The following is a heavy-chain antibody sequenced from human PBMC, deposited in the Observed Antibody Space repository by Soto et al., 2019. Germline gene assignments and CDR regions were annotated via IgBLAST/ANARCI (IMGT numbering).Heavy chain of an antibody. D-gene: IGHD1-26*01. V-gene: IGHV3-48*01. CDR3: AKDLLRHQPPRYYGMDV. Sequence: PGGSLRLSCAASGFTFSSYSMNWVRQAPGKGLEWVSYISSNSSTIYYADSVEGRFTISRDNSKNTLYLQMNSLRAEDTAVYYCAKDLLRHQPPRYYGMDVWGQGTTVTVSS. CDR2: ISSNSSTI. J-gene: IGHJ6*02. CDR1: GFTFSSYS.